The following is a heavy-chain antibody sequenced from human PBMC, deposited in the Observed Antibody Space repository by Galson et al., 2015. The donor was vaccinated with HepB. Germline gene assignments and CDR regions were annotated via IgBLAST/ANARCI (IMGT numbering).Heavy chain of an antibody. CDR3: ARRIAVAAGGTFDY. D-gene: IGHD6-19*01. J-gene: IGHJ4*02. V-gene: IGHV4-31*03. Sequence: TLSLTCTVSGGSISSGGCYWSWIRQHPGKGLEWIGYIYYSGSTYYNPSLKSRVTISVDTSKNQFSLKLSSVTAADTAVYYCARRIAVAAGGTFDYWGQGTLVTVSS. CDR2: IYYSGST. CDR1: GGSISSGGCY.